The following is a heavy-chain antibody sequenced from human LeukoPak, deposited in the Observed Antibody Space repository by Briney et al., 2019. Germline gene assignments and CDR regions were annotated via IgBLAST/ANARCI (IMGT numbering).Heavy chain of an antibody. D-gene: IGHD6-19*01. CDR2: IRYDGSNK. Sequence: PGGSLRLSCAASGFTFSSYGMHWVRQAPGKGLEWVAFIRYDGSNKYYADSVKGRFTISRDNSKDTLYLQMNSLRAEDTAVYYCAKEQWLVPNFDYWGQGTLVTVSS. J-gene: IGHJ4*02. CDR1: GFTFSSYG. CDR3: AKEQWLVPNFDY. V-gene: IGHV3-30*02.